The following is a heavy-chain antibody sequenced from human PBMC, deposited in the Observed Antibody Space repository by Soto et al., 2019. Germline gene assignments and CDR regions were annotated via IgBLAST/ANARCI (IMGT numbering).Heavy chain of an antibody. CDR2: IYYRGST. Sequence: SETLSLTCTVSGGSISSGGYYLSWIRQHPGKGLEWIGYIYYRGSTYYNPSLKSRVTISVDTSKNQSSLKLSSVTASDTAVYYCARVFGSGSYGYCYYYMGVLGKGTTVPGSS. CDR3: ARVFGSGSYGYCYYYMGV. CDR1: GGSISSGGYY. J-gene: IGHJ6*03. V-gene: IGHV4-31*03. D-gene: IGHD3-10*01.